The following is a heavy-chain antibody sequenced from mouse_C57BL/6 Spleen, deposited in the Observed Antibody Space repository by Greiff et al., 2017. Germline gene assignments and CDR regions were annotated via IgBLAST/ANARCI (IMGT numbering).Heavy chain of an antibody. CDR3: ASPVYYDSDDGAPYFDV. V-gene: IGHV1-19*01. D-gene: IGHD2-4*01. CDR2: INPYNGGT. Sequence: EVQLQQSGPVLVKPGASVKMSCKASGYTFTDYYMNWVKQSHGKSLEWIGVINPYNGGTSYNQKFKGKATLTVDKSSSTAYMELNSLTTEDSAVYYCASPVYYDSDDGAPYFDVCGTGTTVTVSS. J-gene: IGHJ1*03. CDR1: GYTFTDYY.